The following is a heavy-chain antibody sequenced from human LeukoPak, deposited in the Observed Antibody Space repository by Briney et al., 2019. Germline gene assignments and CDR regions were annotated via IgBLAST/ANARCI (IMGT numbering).Heavy chain of an antibody. D-gene: IGHD2-2*01. CDR3: ARGSRGGFCYTTSCVYTWFDP. J-gene: IGHJ5*02. CDR1: GGSISSTSYY. Sequence: ASETLSLTCNVSGGSISSTSYYWSWIRQPPGKGLEWIGYIYYSGSTYYNPSLKSRLTMSVDTSKNQFSLKLSSVTAADTAVYYCARGSRGGFCYTTSCVYTWFDPWGQGTLVTVSS. V-gene: IGHV4-30-4*08. CDR2: IYYSGST.